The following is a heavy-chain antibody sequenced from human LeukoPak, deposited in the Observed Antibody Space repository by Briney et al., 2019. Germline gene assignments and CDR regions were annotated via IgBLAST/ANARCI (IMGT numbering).Heavy chain of an antibody. CDR1: GFTFSSYD. CDR3: AKDRKSFWYFDY. J-gene: IGHJ4*02. V-gene: IGHV3-23*01. D-gene: IGHD3-3*01. CDR2: NSERGGST. Sequence: GGYLRRYCAAYGFTFSSYDMSWLRKAPGKGLEWVSANSERGGSTYYAESVEGRFTNPRDNSKNTLYLGMNSLRAEDTAVYYCAKDRKSFWYFDYWGQGTLVSVPS.